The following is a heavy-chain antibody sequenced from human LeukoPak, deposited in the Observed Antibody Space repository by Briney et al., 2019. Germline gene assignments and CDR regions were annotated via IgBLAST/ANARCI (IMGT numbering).Heavy chain of an antibody. V-gene: IGHV3-21*01. CDR2: ISSSSSYI. D-gene: IGHD6-19*01. Sequence: GGSLRLSCAASGFTFSSYSMNWVRQAPGKGLEWVSSISSSSSYIYYADSVKGRFTISRDNAKNSLYLQMNRLRAEDTAVYYCARDLGYSSGWYGDYWGQGTLVTVSS. CDR3: ARDLGYSSGWYGDY. CDR1: GFTFSSYS. J-gene: IGHJ4*02.